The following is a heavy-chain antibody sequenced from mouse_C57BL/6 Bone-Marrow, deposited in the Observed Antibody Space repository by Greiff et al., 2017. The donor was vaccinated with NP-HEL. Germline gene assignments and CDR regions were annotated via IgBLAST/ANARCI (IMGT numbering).Heavy chain of an antibody. CDR1: GYAFSSYW. CDR2: IYPGDGDT. D-gene: IGHD1-1*01. J-gene: IGHJ1*03. CDR3: ARRGYYGSRGGPYWYFEV. Sequence: QVQLQQSGAELVKPGASVKISCKASGYAFSSYWMNWVKQRPGKGLEWIGQIYPGDGDTNYNGKFKGKATLTADKSSSPAYMQLSSLTSEDSAVYFCARRGYYGSRGGPYWYFEVWGTGKTVTVSS. V-gene: IGHV1-80*01.